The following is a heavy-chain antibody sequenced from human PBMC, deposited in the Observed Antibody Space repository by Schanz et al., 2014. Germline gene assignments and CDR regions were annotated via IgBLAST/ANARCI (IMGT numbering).Heavy chain of an antibody. CDR3: AKGRMTATNFFDS. D-gene: IGHD1-7*01. J-gene: IGHJ4*02. CDR2: IYSDGRT. V-gene: IGHV3-66*01. CDR1: GFTFSSYG. Sequence: EVQLVESGGGLVQPGGSLRLSCAASGFTFSSYGMSWVCQAPGKGLEWVSVIYSDGRTYYGDSVKGRFTISRDNSKNTLYLQMNSLRAEDTAVYYCAKGRMTATNFFDSWGQGTLVTVSS.